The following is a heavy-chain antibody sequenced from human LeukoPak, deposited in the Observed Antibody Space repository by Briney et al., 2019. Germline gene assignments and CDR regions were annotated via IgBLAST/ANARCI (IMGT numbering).Heavy chain of an antibody. V-gene: IGHV4-39*07. CDR2: IYYSGST. CDR1: GGSISSSGYY. CDR3: ARRAEDYGDYGLDY. J-gene: IGHJ4*02. D-gene: IGHD4-17*01. Sequence: KPSETLSLTCTVSGGSISSSGYYWGWIRQPPGKGLEWVGSIYYSGSTYSNPSLKSRVTISVDTSKNQFSLKLSSVTAADTAVYYCARRAEDYGDYGLDYWGQGTLVTVSS.